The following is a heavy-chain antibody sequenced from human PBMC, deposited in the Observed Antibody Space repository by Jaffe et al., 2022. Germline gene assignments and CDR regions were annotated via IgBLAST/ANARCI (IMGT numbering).Heavy chain of an antibody. Sequence: QVQLVESGGGVVQPGGSLRLSCAASGFTFSSYGMHWVRQAPGKGLEWVAFIRYDGSNKYYADSVKGRFTISRDNSKNTLYLQMNSLRAEDTAVYYCAKDLVTMVQGVIPSNYMDVWGKGTTVTVSS. J-gene: IGHJ6*03. D-gene: IGHD3-10*01. V-gene: IGHV3-30*02. CDR2: IRYDGSNK. CDR1: GFTFSSYG. CDR3: AKDLVTMVQGVIPSNYMDV.